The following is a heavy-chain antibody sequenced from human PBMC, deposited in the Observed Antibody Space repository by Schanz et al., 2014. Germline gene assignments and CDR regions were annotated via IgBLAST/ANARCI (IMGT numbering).Heavy chain of an antibody. V-gene: IGHV1-18*01. CDR3: AKAEYDILTDSYSRLDP. D-gene: IGHD3-9*01. CDR2: ISVYTGNT. J-gene: IGHJ5*02. CDR1: GYTFTTYA. Sequence: QVQLGQSGAEVKKPGASVRVSCKASGYTFTTYAMSWGRQAPGQGREWVGWISVYTGNTKDGQKVQGRVTMTADTSTNTADMELRSLRSDDTAVYYCAKAEYDILTDSYSRLDPWGQGTLVIVSS.